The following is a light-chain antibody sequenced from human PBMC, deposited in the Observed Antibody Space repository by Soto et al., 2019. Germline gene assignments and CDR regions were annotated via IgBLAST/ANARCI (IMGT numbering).Light chain of an antibody. Sequence: SYELTQPPSVSVSPGQTASITCSGDKLGDKYASWYQQNPGQSPMLVIYQDNKRPSGIPGRFSGSNSGNTATLTISGTQAMDEADYYCQAWDSSTAAVFGGGTKLTVL. CDR2: QDN. CDR3: QAWDSSTAAV. V-gene: IGLV3-1*01. J-gene: IGLJ2*01. CDR1: KLGDKY.